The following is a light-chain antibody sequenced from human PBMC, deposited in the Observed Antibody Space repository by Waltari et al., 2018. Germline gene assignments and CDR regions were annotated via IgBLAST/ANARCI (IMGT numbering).Light chain of an antibody. CDR2: KAS. V-gene: IGKV1-5*03. CDR1: QSILTW. Sequence: DIQMTQSPSTLPASVGDRVIITCRASQSILTWLAWYQQKPGKAPKLLIYKASKLHSGVPARFSGSGSGTEFTLTISSLQPDDFATYFCQQYNNYSPWAFGQGTRVDFK. CDR3: QQYNNYSPWA. J-gene: IGKJ1*01.